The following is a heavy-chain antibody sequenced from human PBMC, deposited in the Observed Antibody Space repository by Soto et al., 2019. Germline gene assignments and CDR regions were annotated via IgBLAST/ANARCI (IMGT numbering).Heavy chain of an antibody. CDR3: ARVEDIVVVVAALLSRVPGGYGMDV. CDR2: INAGNGDT. Sequence: EASVKVSCKASGYAFTNYTIHWVRQAPGQGLEWMGWINAGNGDTNYAQKLQGRVTMTTDTSTSTAYMELRSLRSDDTAVYYCARVEDIVVVVAALLSRVPGGYGMDVWGQGTTVTVSS. CDR1: GYAFTNYT. V-gene: IGHV1-18*01. J-gene: IGHJ6*02. D-gene: IGHD2-15*01.